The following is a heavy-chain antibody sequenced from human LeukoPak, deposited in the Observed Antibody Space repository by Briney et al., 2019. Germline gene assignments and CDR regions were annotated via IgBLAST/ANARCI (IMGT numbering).Heavy chain of an antibody. CDR3: ARHPPRDGSAFDY. Sequence: SETLSLTCTVSGGSISSGSYYWGWIRQPPGKGREWIASMYYSGTTFYSPSLKSRVTISVDTSKNQLSLKLGSVTAADTAVYYCARHPPRDGSAFDYWGQGTLVTVSS. CDR2: MYYSGTT. CDR1: GGSISSGSYY. J-gene: IGHJ4*02. V-gene: IGHV4-39*01.